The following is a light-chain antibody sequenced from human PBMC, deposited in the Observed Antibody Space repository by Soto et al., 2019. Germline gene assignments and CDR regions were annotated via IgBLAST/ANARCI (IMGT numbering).Light chain of an antibody. CDR2: DAS. CDR3: QQYNSYPYT. J-gene: IGKJ2*01. CDR1: QSISSW. Sequence: DIQMTQSPSTLSASVGDRVTITCRASQSISSWLAWYQQKPGKAPKLLIYDASSLESRVPSRFSGSGSGTEFPLTSSSLQPDDFSTYYFQQYNSYPYTFGQGIKLEIK. V-gene: IGKV1-5*01.